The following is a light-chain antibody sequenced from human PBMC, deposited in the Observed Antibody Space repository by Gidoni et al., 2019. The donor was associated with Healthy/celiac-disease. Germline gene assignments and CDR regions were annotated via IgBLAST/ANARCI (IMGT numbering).Light chain of an antibody. J-gene: IGKJ1*01. CDR1: QSVSSN. V-gene: IGKV3-15*01. CDR2: GAS. Sequence: EIVMTQSPATLSVPPGERAPLSCRARQSVSSNLAWYQQTPGQAPRLLIYGASTRATGIPARFSGSGSGTDFTLTISSLQSEDFAVYYCQQYNNWPLTFGQGTKVEIK. CDR3: QQYNNWPLT.